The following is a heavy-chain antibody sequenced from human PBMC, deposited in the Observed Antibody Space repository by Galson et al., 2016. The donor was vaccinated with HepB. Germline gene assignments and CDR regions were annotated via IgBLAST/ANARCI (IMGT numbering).Heavy chain of an antibody. CDR2: IYYRGNT. CDR3: ASLPAYYYDYRGMWVKGYHLHY. V-gene: IGHV4-39*01. Sequence: SETLSLTCTVFGGSITNEDYSWAWVRQPPGKGLEWIATIYYRGNTYRNPSLKSRVIVSVDMTQNQLSLQLSSVTAADSAVYFCASLPAYYYDYRGMWVKGYHLHYWGQGTLVAVAS. D-gene: IGHD3-22*01. J-gene: IGHJ4*02. CDR1: GGSITNEDYS.